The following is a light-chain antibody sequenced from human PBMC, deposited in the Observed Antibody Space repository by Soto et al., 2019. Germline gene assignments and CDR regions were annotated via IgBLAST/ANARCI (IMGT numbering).Light chain of an antibody. J-gene: IGKJ4*01. Sequence: EIVLTQSPATLSLSPGERATVSCRASQSVSKYLAWYQQTPGQAPRLLIHDASNRATGIPARFSGSGSGTDFTLTISSLAPQDFGVYYCQQRSNWPQITFGGGTKVEIK. CDR1: QSVSKY. CDR2: DAS. CDR3: QQRSNWPQIT. V-gene: IGKV3-11*01.